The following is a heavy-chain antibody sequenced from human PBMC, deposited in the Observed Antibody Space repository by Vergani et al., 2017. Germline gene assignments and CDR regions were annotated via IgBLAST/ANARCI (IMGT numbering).Heavy chain of an antibody. CDR3: ARDQGFDY. Sequence: QVQLVQSGAEVKKPGASVKVSCKASGYTFTSYGISWVRQAPGQGLEWMGIINPSGGSTSYAQKFRGRVTMTRDTSTSTVYMELSSLRSEDTAVYYCARDQGFDYWGQGTLVTVSS. CDR2: INPSGGST. J-gene: IGHJ4*02. CDR1: GYTFTSYG. V-gene: IGHV1-46*03.